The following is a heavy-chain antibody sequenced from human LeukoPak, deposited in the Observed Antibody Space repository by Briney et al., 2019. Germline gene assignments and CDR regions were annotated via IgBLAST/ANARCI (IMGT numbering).Heavy chain of an antibody. Sequence: IKSKADGGTTDYAAPVKGRFTISRDDSKNTLYLQMNSLKTEDTAVYYCTTATKSGTYSRGYWGQGTLVTVSS. D-gene: IGHD1-26*01. CDR2: IKSKADGGTT. J-gene: IGHJ4*02. CDR3: TTATKSGTYSRGY. V-gene: IGHV3-15*01.